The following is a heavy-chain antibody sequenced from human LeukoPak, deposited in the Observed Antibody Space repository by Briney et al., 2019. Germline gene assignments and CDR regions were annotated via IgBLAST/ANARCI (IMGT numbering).Heavy chain of an antibody. V-gene: IGHV3-48*01. CDR3: AKGMPDMAYFDC. J-gene: IGHJ4*02. D-gene: IGHD5-18*01. Sequence: GGSLRLSCAASGFSLSNCGMSWARQAPGKGLEWVSYSSTSSGVTYYADSVKGRFTISRDNAKNSLSLQMNSLRAEDTAVYYCAKGMPDMAYFDCWGQGTLVTVSS. CDR1: GFSLSNCG. CDR2: SSTSSGVT.